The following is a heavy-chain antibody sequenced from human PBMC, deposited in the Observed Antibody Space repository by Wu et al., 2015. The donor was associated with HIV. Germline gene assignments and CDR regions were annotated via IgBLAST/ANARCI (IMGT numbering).Heavy chain of an antibody. CDR2: IIPIFGTA. V-gene: IGHV1-69*05. D-gene: IGHD5-24*01. CDR3: ARGSLVEMATIAAFDI. J-gene: IGHJ3*02. Sequence: QVQLVQSGAEVKKPGSSVKVSCKASGGTFSSYAISWVRQAPGQGLEWMGGIIPIFGTANYAQKFQGRVTITTDESTSTAYMELSSLRSEDTAVYYCARGSLVEMATIAAFDIWGQGDNGHRLF. CDR1: GGTFSSYA.